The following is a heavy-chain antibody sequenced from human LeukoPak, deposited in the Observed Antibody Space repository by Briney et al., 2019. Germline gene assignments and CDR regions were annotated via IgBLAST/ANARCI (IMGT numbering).Heavy chain of an antibody. V-gene: IGHV4-59*08. Sequence: SETLSLTCTVSGGSISSYYWSWIRQPPGKGLEWIGNIYHTGSTYYNPSLKSRVTISVDTSKNQFSLKLSSVTAADTAVYYCARLSGWAAAGWESFDCWGQGTLVTVSS. CDR2: IYHTGST. J-gene: IGHJ4*02. CDR1: GGSISSYY. D-gene: IGHD6-13*01. CDR3: ARLSGWAAAGWESFDC.